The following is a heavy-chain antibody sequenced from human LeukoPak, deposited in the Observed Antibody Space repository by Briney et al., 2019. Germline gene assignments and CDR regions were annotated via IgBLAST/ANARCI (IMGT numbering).Heavy chain of an antibody. CDR1: GFTFSSYA. CDR2: ISGSGGST. J-gene: IGHJ3*02. CDR3: SQPPWGKAFDI. D-gene: IGHD7-27*01. Sequence: GGSLRLSCAASGFTFSSYAMSWVRQAPGKGLEWVSAISGSGGSTNYADSVKGRFTISRDNSENTLYLQMNSLRAEDTAVYYCSQPPWGKAFDIWGQGTMVTVSS. V-gene: IGHV3-23*01.